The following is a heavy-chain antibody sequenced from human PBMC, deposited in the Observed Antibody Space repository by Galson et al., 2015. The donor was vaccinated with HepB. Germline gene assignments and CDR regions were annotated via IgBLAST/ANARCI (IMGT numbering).Heavy chain of an antibody. J-gene: IGHJ4*02. D-gene: IGHD3-16*01. V-gene: IGHV1-46*01. CDR3: ARWRGGSPFDY. CDR1: GYTFTSYY. Sequence: SVKVSCKASGYTFTSYYMHWVRQAPGQGLEWMGIINPSGGSTSYAQKFQGRVTMTRDTSTSTVYLEMSSLRAEDTAVYYCARWRGGSPFDYWGQGTLVTVSS. CDR2: INPSGGST.